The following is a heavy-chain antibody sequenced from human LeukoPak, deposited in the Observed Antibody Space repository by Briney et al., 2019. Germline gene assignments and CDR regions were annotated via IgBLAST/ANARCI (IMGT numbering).Heavy chain of an antibody. J-gene: IGHJ4*02. Sequence: SVKVSCKASGGTFSSYAISWVRQAPGQGLEWMGRIIPILGIANYTQKFQGRVTITADKSTSTAYMELSSLRSEDTAVYYCAREGLDILTGYLDYWGQGTLVTVSS. CDR2: IIPILGIA. V-gene: IGHV1-69*04. CDR3: AREGLDILTGYLDY. D-gene: IGHD3-9*01. CDR1: GGTFSSYA.